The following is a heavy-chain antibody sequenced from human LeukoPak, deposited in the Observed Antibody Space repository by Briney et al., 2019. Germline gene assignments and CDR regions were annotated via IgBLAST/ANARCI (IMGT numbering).Heavy chain of an antibody. J-gene: IGHJ4*02. CDR1: GFTLSTYV. CDR3: AKAPVTSCRGAYCYPFDS. CDR2: TSSSDAGT. Sequence: GGSLRLSCAASGFTLSTYVMSWVRQTPGKGLEWVAATSSSDAGTYHADSVRGRFTISRDNSKNTLYLQMNSLRAEDAAVYFCAKAPVTSCRGAYCYPFDSWGQGTLVTVSS. D-gene: IGHD2-21*01. V-gene: IGHV3-23*01.